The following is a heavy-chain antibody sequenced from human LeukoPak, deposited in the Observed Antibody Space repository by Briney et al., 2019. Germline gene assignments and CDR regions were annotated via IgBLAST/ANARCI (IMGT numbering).Heavy chain of an antibody. Sequence: QPGGSLRLSCAASGFTFSTYALRWVRQAPGKGLEYVSAISGNGGSTYYAISVKGRFAISRDNSKNTVYLQMGSLRAEDMAVYYCARDRAGFWSGYLDYWGQGTLVTVSS. CDR2: ISGNGGST. J-gene: IGHJ4*02. CDR1: GFTFSTYA. D-gene: IGHD3-3*01. V-gene: IGHV3-64*01. CDR3: ARDRAGFWSGYLDY.